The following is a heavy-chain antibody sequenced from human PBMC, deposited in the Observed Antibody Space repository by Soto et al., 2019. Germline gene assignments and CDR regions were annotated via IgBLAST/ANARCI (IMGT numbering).Heavy chain of an antibody. CDR3: SRSIDNSGYYFSNC. Sequence: SETLSLTCTVSGGSTSSYYWSWIRQSPGKGLEWIGYVHYSGSTNYNPSLKSRVTMSVDTSRNQFSLQLISVTAADAAVYYCSRSIDNSGYYFSNCWGQGTLVTVSS. J-gene: IGHJ4*02. CDR1: GGSTSSYY. D-gene: IGHD3-22*01. V-gene: IGHV4-59*01. CDR2: VHYSGST.